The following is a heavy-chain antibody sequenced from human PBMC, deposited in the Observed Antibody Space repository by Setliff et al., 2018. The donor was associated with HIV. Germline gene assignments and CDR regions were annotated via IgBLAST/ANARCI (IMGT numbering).Heavy chain of an antibody. CDR3: ARVPYRSAWFSGGHDAFDI. V-gene: IGHV1-8*02. Sequence: ASVKVSCKASGYTFTSYDINRVRQGTGQGLEWMGWMNPNSGNTGYAQKFQGRVTMTRNTSISTAYMELSSLRSDDTAVYFCARVPYRSAWFSGGHDAFDIWGQGTMVTVSS. D-gene: IGHD6-19*01. J-gene: IGHJ3*02. CDR1: GYTFTSYD. CDR2: MNPNSGNT.